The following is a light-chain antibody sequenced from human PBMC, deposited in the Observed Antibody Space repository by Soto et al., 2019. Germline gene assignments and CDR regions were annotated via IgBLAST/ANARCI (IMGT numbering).Light chain of an antibody. CDR2: AAS. CDR1: QDISSY. CDR3: QKLHSYPIT. J-gene: IGKJ3*01. Sequence: DIQLTQSPSFLSASVGDRVTITCRASQDISSYLAWYQQKPGKAPSLLIYAASTLQSGDPSRFSGSEAGIEFTLAISSLQPEDFATYYCQKLHSYPITFGPRTTVDIK. V-gene: IGKV1-9*01.